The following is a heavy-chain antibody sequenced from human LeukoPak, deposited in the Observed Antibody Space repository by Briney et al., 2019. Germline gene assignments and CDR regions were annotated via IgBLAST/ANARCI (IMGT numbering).Heavy chain of an antibody. V-gene: IGHV3-30*04. CDR2: ISYDGSNK. D-gene: IGHD6-19*01. CDR3: ATCRCPEAAFQH. Sequence: GRSLRLSCAVSGFTFSSYAMHWVRQAPGKGLEWVAVISYDGSNKYYADSVKGRFTISRDNSKNTLYLQMNSLRAEDTAVYYCATCRCPEAAFQHWGQGTLVTVSS. J-gene: IGHJ1*01. CDR1: GFTFSSYA.